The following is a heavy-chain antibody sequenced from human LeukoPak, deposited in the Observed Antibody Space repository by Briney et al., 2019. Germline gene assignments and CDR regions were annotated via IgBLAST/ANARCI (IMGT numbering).Heavy chain of an antibody. V-gene: IGHV3-33*01. D-gene: IGHD1/OR15-1a*01. J-gene: IGHJ5*02. CDR3: TRAAGITGTSRDNWFDP. Sequence: PGGSLRLSCAASGFTFSSYDMRWVRRAPGKGLEWVASIWHDGNRKYHADSVEGRFTISRDNSKNTVYVQMNSLRADDTAVYYCTRAAGITGTSRDNWFDPWGQGTLVIVSS. CDR1: GFTFSSYD. CDR2: IWHDGNRK.